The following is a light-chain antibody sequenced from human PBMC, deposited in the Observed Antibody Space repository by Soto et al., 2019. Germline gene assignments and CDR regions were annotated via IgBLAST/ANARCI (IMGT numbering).Light chain of an antibody. Sequence: TQSPATLSLSPGEGATLSCRASQSINTYLAWYQQKPGQAPSLLIYGAYTRATGIPARFSGSGSGTEATLTISSLQSEEVAVYYCQQYKNWPPTFGQGTRWRL. V-gene: IGKV3-15*01. J-gene: IGKJ5*01. CDR3: QQYKNWPPT. CDR1: QSINTY. CDR2: GAY.